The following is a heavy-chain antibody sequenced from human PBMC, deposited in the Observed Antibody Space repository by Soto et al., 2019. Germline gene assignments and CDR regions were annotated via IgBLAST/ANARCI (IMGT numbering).Heavy chain of an antibody. J-gene: IGHJ4*02. CDR1: GYSFTGYW. Sequence: LGESLTISCQVSGYSFTGYWITWVLQMPGKGLEWMGKIDPGDSDTRYSPSFQGQVTISADKSISTAYLQWSSLKASDTAMYYCARREYSSSYATSQLDYWGQGTMVTVSS. D-gene: IGHD6-6*01. CDR3: ARREYSSSYATSQLDY. CDR2: IDPGDSDT. V-gene: IGHV5-51*01.